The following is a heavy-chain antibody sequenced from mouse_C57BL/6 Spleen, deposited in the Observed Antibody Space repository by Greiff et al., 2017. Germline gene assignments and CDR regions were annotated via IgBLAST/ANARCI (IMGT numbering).Heavy chain of an antibody. CDR3: ASPPYDYDPY. V-gene: IGHV1-82*01. J-gene: IGHJ3*01. D-gene: IGHD2-4*01. CDR1: GYAFSSSW. CDR2: IYPGDGDT. Sequence: QVQLQQSGPELVKPGASVKISCKASGYAFSSSWMNWVKQRPGKGLEWIGRIYPGDGDTNYNGKFKGKATLTADKSSSTAYMQLSSLTSEDSAVYICASPPYDYDPYWGQGTLVTVSA.